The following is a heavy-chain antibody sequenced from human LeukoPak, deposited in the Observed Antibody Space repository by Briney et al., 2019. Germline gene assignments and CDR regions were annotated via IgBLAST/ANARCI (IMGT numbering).Heavy chain of an antibody. CDR2: IYYSGST. V-gene: IGHV4-59*01. CDR1: GGSISSYY. D-gene: IGHD3-22*01. CDR3: ARGHYSSGRRLDY. J-gene: IGHJ4*02. Sequence: PSETLSLTCTVSGGSISSYYWSWIRQPPGKGLEWIGYIYYSGSTKYNPSLKSRVTISVDTSKNQFSLKLSSVTAADTAVYYCARGHYSSGRRLDYWGQGTLVTVSS.